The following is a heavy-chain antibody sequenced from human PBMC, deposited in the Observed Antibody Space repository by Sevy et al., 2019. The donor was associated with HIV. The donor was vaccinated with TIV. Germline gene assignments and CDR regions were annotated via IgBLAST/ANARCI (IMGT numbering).Heavy chain of an antibody. CDR3: ARDLEFYDYGDYGPAFMPDY. V-gene: IGHV3-33*01. D-gene: IGHD4-17*01. CDR1: GFTFSTYG. J-gene: IGHJ4*02. Sequence: GGSLRLSCAPSGFTFSTYGMHWVRQAPGKGPEWVAVMWFDGSNTYYADSVKGRFTISRDIAKNTLHLQMNSLRAEDTAVYYCARDLEFYDYGDYGPAFMPDYWGQGTLVTVSS. CDR2: MWFDGSNT.